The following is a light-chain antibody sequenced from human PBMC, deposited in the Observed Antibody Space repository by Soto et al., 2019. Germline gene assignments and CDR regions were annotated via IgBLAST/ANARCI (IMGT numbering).Light chain of an antibody. CDR1: SSDIGGYNY. CDR2: DVS. Sequence: QSALTQPASVSGSPGQSITISCTGTSSDIGGYNYVSWYQQYPGKAPKLMIYDVSNRPSGVSNRFSGSKSGNTASLTISGLQAEDEADYYRSSYTSSSTCVFGAGTKVTVL. J-gene: IGLJ1*01. CDR3: SSYTSSSTCV. V-gene: IGLV2-14*01.